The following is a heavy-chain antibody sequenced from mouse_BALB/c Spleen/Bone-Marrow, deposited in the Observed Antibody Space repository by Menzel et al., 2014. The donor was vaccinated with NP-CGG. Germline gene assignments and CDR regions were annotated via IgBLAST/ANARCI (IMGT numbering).Heavy chain of an antibody. CDR3: ARHAYYDQTEVSFVY. CDR1: GFTFSNYG. J-gene: IGHJ3*01. CDR2: ISGGGSYT. Sequence: EVMLVESGGGLVKSGGSLRLSCAASGFTFSNYGMSWVRQTPKKRLEWVATISGGGSYTFYSDSVKGRFTISRDNAKNNLYVQLSSLRSEDTAVYYCARHAYYDQTEVSFVYWGQGTLVTVSA. V-gene: IGHV5-9-2*01. D-gene: IGHD2-4*01.